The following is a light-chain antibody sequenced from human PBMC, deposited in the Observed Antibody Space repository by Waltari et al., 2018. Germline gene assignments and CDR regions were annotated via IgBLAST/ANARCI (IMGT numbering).Light chain of an antibody. CDR1: QSIGSW. J-gene: IGKJ2*01. V-gene: IGKV1-5*03. CDR2: KAS. CDR3: QQYNSYPYT. Sequence: DIQMTQSPSTLSASVGDRVTITCRASQSIGSWLAWYQQNPGKAPKVLIYKASSLESGVPSRFSGSGSGTEFTLTISSLQPDDFATYYCQQYNSYPYTFGQGTKLEI.